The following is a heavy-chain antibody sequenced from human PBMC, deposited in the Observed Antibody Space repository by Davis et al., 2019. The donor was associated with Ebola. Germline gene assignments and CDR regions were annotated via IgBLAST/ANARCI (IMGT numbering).Heavy chain of an antibody. CDR2: INPSGGST. D-gene: IGHD2-2*01. CDR3: ARDPRPYCGTPSCYRRVFRDRFDP. CDR1: GYTFTSYG. J-gene: IGHJ5*02. Sequence: ASVKVSCKASGYTFTSYGMHWVRQAPGQGLEWMGIINPSGGSTSYAQKFQGRVTMTRDTSTSTVYMELSSLRSEDTAVYYCARDPRPYCGTPSCYRRVFRDRFDPWGQGTLVTVSS. V-gene: IGHV1-46*01.